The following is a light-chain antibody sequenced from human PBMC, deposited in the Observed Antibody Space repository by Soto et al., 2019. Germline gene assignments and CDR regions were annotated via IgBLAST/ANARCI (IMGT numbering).Light chain of an antibody. V-gene: IGKV1-33*01. CDR2: DAS. J-gene: IGKJ4*01. CDR3: QQYSSMLS. Sequence: DIQMTQSPSSLSASVGDRVTIACQSSHDVRWYLNWFQQKPGEDPKLLIYDASYLERGLPSRFSGSGSGTDFTLTISSLQPEDVAPYYLQQYSSMLSFGGGTEVDVK. CDR1: HDVRWY.